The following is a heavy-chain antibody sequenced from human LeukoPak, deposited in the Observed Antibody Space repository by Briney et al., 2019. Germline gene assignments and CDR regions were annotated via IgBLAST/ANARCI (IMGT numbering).Heavy chain of an antibody. V-gene: IGHV3-48*04. CDR2: ISSSGSTI. D-gene: IGHD4-17*01. J-gene: IGHJ2*01. Sequence: GGSLRLSCAASGFTFSSYSMNWVRQAPGKGPEWVSYISSSGSTIYYADSVKGRFTISRDNAKNSLYLQMNSLRAEDTAVYYCAGPGVTVTPGGWYFDLWGRGTLVTVSS. CDR1: GFTFSSYS. CDR3: AGPGVTVTPGGWYFDL.